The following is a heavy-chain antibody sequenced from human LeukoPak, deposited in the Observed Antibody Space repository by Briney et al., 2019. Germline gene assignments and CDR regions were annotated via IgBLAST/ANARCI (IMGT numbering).Heavy chain of an antibody. J-gene: IGHJ6*03. Sequence: PSETLSLTCTVSGGSISSGGYYWNWIRQHPGKGLEWIGYIYYSGSTYYNPSLKSRVTISVDTSKNQFSLKLSSVTAADTAVYYCARDAALGSDYYYYYMDVWGKGTTVTVSS. D-gene: IGHD6-25*01. CDR3: ARDAALGSDYYYYYMDV. V-gene: IGHV4-31*03. CDR1: GGSISSGGYY. CDR2: IYYSGST.